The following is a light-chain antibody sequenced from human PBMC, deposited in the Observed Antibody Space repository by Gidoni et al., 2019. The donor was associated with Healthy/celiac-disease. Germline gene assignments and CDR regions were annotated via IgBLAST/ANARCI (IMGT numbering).Light chain of an antibody. CDR1: QSISSY. J-gene: IGKJ4*01. Sequence: QMNQSPSSLSASVRGRVTLTCPAIQSISSYLIWYQLKPGKAPKLLIYAASSCQSGVPSSFIGSVSGTDFTLTISSLLPDDFATYYCQQSYSTPALTFGRGTKVEIK. CDR3: QQSYSTPALT. V-gene: IGKV1-39*01. CDR2: AAS.